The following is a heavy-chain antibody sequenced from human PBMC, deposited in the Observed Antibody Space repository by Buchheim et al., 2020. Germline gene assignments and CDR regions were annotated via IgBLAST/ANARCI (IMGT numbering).Heavy chain of an antibody. CDR2: IITSSSTI. Sequence: EVQLVESGGGLVQPGGSLRLSCAASGFTFSTYNMNWVRQAPGKGLEWVSYIITSSSTIYYADSVKGRFTISRDNAKNSFYVQMNSLRAEDTAVYYCARIHDYYYGMDVWGQGTT. J-gene: IGHJ6*02. V-gene: IGHV3-48*01. CDR1: GFTFSTYN. CDR3: ARIHDYYYGMDV.